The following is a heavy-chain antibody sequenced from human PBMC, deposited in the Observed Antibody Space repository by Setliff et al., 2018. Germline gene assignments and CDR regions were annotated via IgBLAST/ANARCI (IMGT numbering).Heavy chain of an antibody. D-gene: IGHD3-3*01. J-gene: IGHJ5*02. V-gene: IGHV3-48*03. CDR1: GFTFRSYE. CDR3: ARDGYYNFWSGPSLAPNWFDP. Sequence: PGGSLRLSCAASGFTFRSYEMNWVRQAPGKGLEWVSYISSSGSTIYYADSVKGRFTISRDNAKNSLYLQMNSLRAEDTAVYYCARDGYYNFWSGPSLAPNWFDPWGQGTLVTVSS. CDR2: ISSSGSTI.